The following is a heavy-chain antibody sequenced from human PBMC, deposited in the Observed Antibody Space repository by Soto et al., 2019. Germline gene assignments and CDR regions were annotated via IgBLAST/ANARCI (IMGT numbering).Heavy chain of an antibody. Sequence: PGGSLRLSCAASGFTFSSQWMYWVRQSPVKGPVWVSYINSDGSRIAYADSVKGRFTISRDNAKNTLYLQMNSLRVEDTAVYYCVRDIRWGRGTLVTVS. CDR2: INSDGSRI. J-gene: IGHJ4*02. CDR1: GFTFSSQW. CDR3: VRDIR. V-gene: IGHV3-74*03.